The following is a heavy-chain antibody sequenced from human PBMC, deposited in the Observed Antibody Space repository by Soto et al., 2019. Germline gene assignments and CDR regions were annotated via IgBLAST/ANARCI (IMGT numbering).Heavy chain of an antibody. CDR1: GYTFTDYF. CDR2: INPNSSDT. CDR3: ARIPYCYYDSVGETDAVSI. Sequence: ASVKVSCKVSGYTFTDYFIHWVRQAPGQGLEWMGWINPNSSDTNYAQNFQGRVTLTRDTSISTASMELGRLKSDDTAVYFCARIPYCYYDSVGETDAVSIWGKGTMVTVS. J-gene: IGHJ3*02. V-gene: IGHV1-2*02. D-gene: IGHD2-21*01.